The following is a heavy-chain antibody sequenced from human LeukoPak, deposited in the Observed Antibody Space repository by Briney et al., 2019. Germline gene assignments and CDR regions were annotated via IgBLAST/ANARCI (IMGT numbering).Heavy chain of an antibody. V-gene: IGHV1-2*06. CDR3: ARGSGYDFSDYYYYMDV. CDR2: INPNSGGT. Sequence: GASVKVSCKASGYTFTGYYMHWVRRAPGQGLEWMGRINPNSGGTNYAQKFQGRVTMTRDTSISTAYMELSRLRSDDTAVYYCARGSGYDFSDYYYYMDVWGKGTTVTVSS. J-gene: IGHJ6*03. CDR1: GYTFTGYY. D-gene: IGHD5-12*01.